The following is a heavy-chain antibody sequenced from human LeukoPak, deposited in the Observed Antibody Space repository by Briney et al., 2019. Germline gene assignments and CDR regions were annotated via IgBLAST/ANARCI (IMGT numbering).Heavy chain of an antibody. CDR3: ANLVVVTAIQTSPDY. CDR2: ISGRGDST. D-gene: IGHD2-21*02. CDR1: GFTFSSYA. J-gene: IGHJ4*02. V-gene: IGHV3-23*01. Sequence: GGSLRLSCAASGFTFSSYAMSWVRQAPGKGLEWVSTISGRGDSTYYADSVKGRFTISRDNSKNTLYLQMNSLRAEDTAVYYCANLVVVTAIQTSPDYWGQGTLVTVSS.